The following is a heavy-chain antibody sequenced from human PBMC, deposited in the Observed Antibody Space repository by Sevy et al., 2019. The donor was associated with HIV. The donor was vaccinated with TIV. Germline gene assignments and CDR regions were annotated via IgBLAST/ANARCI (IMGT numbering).Heavy chain of an antibody. J-gene: IGHJ4*02. CDR1: GFTFSSYW. CDR3: ARSIAAIGPHY. Sequence: GGSLRLSCAGSGFTFSSYWMTWVRQAPGTGLEWVANIKQDESMKYYVNSVKGRFTISRDNAKNSVYLQMNSLRAEDTAIYYCARSIAAIGPHYWGQGTLVTVSS. CDR2: IKQDESMK. V-gene: IGHV3-7*01. D-gene: IGHD6-13*01.